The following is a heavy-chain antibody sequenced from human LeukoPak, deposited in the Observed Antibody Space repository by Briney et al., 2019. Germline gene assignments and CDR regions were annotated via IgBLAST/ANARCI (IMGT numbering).Heavy chain of an antibody. V-gene: IGHV3-48*04. CDR1: GFTFSSYS. D-gene: IGHD3-10*01. Sequence: GGSLRLSCAASGFTFSSYSMNWVRQAPGKGLEWVSYISSSSSTIYYADSVKGRFTISRDNAKNSLYLQVNSLRAEDTAVYYCARGRYGSGSYPSSLFYFDYWGQGTLVTVSS. CDR2: ISSSSSTI. CDR3: ARGRYGSGSYPSSLFYFDY. J-gene: IGHJ4*02.